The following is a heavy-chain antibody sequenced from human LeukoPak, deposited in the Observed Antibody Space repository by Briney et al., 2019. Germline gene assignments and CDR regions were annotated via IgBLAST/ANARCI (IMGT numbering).Heavy chain of an antibody. D-gene: IGHD6-13*01. CDR3: ARANNSSWHN. CDR2: IKPDGSAE. CDR1: GFTFSSNW. J-gene: IGHJ4*02. Sequence: PGGSLRLSCATSGFTFSSNWMSWVRHAPGRRLDWVANIKPDGSAEYYAASVKGRFTVSRDNAKNSLYLQMNSLRVEDTAVYYCARANNSSWHNWGQGTLVTVSS. V-gene: IGHV3-7*01.